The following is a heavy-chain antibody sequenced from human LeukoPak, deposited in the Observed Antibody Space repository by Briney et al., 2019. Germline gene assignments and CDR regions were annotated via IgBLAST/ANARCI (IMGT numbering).Heavy chain of an antibody. CDR1: GFTFSSYD. Sequence: GGSLRLSCAASGFTFSSYDMHWVRQATGKGLEWVSAIGTAGDTYYPGSVKGRFTISRENAKNSLYLQMNSLRAGDTAVYYCARGYCSSTSCVFDYWGQGTLVTVSS. V-gene: IGHV3-13*01. D-gene: IGHD2-2*01. CDR2: IGTAGDT. CDR3: ARGYCSSTSCVFDY. J-gene: IGHJ4*02.